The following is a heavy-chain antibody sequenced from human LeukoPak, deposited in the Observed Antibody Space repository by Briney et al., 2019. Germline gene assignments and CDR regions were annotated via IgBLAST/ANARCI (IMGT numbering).Heavy chain of an antibody. V-gene: IGHV3-48*03. D-gene: IGHD6-19*01. CDR3: ARENTGWYGAYFDY. CDR2: ISRSGSTI. Sequence: GGSLRLSCAASGFTFSSYEMIWVRQAPGKGLEGVSYISRSGSTIYYADSVKGRFTISRDNSKNSLYLQMDSLRAEDTAVYYCARENTGWYGAYFDYWGQGTLVTVSS. CDR1: GFTFSSYE. J-gene: IGHJ4*02.